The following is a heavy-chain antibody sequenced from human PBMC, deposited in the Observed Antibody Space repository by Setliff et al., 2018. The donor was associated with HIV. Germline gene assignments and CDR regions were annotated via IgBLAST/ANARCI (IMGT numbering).Heavy chain of an antibody. V-gene: IGHV3-48*03. CDR1: GFTFSSYE. Sequence: PGGSLRLSCAASGFTFSSYEMNWVRQAPGKGLEWVSYISGSGSAMYYADSGKGRFTISRDNYKNTLYLQMNSLRAEDTAVYYCAKGDYYDTTYDAFDIWGQGTMVTVSS. CDR2: ISGSGSAM. J-gene: IGHJ3*02. CDR3: AKGDYYDTTYDAFDI. D-gene: IGHD3-22*01.